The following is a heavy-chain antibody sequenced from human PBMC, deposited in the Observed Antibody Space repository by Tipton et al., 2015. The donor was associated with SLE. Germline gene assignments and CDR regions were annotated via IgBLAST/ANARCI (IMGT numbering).Heavy chain of an antibody. V-gene: IGHV4-59*08. D-gene: IGHD3-10*01. CDR3: ARHWGGSGTLGY. CDR2: IYYSGST. Sequence: GLVKPSETLSLTCTVSGGSISSHYWSWIRQPPGKGLEWIGYIYYSGSTNYNPSLKGRVTISVDTSKNQFSLKLSSVTAADTAVYYCARHWGGSGTLGYWGQGTLVTVSS. J-gene: IGHJ4*02. CDR1: GGSISSHY.